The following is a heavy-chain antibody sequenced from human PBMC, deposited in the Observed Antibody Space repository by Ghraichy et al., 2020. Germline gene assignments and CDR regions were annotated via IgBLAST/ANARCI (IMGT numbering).Heavy chain of an antibody. CDR3: ARVGERRGFVY. D-gene: IGHD3-16*01. J-gene: IGHJ4*02. CDR2: INHSGST. Sequence: SETLSLTCAVYGGSFSGYYWSWIRQPPGKGLEWIGEINHSGSTNYNPSLKSRVTISVDTSKNQFSLKLSSVTAADTAVYYCARVGERRGFVYWGQGTLVTVSS. CDR1: GGSFSGYY. V-gene: IGHV4-34*01.